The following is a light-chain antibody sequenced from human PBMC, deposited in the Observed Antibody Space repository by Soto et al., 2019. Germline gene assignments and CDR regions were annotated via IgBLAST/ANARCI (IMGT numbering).Light chain of an antibody. CDR2: GAS. CDR3: QQRNDWPWT. CDR1: QSISRY. Sequence: IVLTQSPGTLSLSPRERTTLSCRASQSISRYLAWYQQKPGQGPRLLIYGASSRATGIPDRFSGSGSGTDFTLTISGLEPEDFVVYYCQQRNDWPWTFGQGTKVDIK. V-gene: IGKV3-11*01. J-gene: IGKJ1*01.